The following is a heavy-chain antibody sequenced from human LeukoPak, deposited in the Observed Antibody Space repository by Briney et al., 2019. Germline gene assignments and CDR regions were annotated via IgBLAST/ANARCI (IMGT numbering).Heavy chain of an antibody. D-gene: IGHD1-1*01. V-gene: IGHV1-18*01. J-gene: IGHJ5*02. CDR1: GYTFTRYG. Sequence: ASVRVSCKASGYTFTRYGITWVRQAPGQGLEWMGWISTYNGKTNYAQKVQDRATMTTDTSTSTVYMELRSLRSDDTALYFCARDFSNFSYGTWFDPWGQGTLVTVSS. CDR3: ARDFSNFSYGTWFDP. CDR2: ISTYNGKT.